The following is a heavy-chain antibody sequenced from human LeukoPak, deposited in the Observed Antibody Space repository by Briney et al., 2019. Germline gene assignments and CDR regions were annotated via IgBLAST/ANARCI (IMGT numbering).Heavy chain of an antibody. J-gene: IGHJ4*02. CDR3: VREFRFPRDY. D-gene: IGHD2-21*01. Sequence: GASVKVSCKASGYSFIVYSIHWVRQAPGQGLEWMGWINPNSGDTKYAQKLQGRVTMTRDTSISTAYMELSRLRSDDTAVYYCVREFRFPRDYWGQGTLITVSS. CDR1: GYSFIVYS. V-gene: IGHV1-2*02. CDR2: INPNSGDT.